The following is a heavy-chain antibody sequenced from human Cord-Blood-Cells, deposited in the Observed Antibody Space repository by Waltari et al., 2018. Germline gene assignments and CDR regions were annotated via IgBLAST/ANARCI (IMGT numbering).Heavy chain of an antibody. CDR3: ATDRRPPPFDFLSGYEYFQH. V-gene: IGHV1-24*01. J-gene: IGHJ1*01. CDR1: GYTLTEFS. Sequence: QVQLVQSGAEVKKPGASVKVSCKFSGYTLTEFSMHWVRPAPGTGLAWMGGVEPEEGKTIYAQKFQGRVTMTEDTSTDTGYMELRSVRSEDTAGYYCATDRRPPPFDFLSGYEYFQHWSQGTLVTVSS. CDR2: VEPEEGKT. D-gene: IGHD3-3*01.